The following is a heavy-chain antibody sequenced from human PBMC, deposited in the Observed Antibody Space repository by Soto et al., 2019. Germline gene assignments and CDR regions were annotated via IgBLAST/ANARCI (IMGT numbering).Heavy chain of an antibody. CDR2: INWNSGSI. Sequence: LRLSCSASGFTFDDYAMHWVRQVPGKGLEWVSGINWNSGSIGYADSVKGRFAISRDNAKNSLHLQMNSLRAEDTAFYYCVKDESINWYSGHFRHWGQGTLVTVSS. CDR1: GFTFDDYA. CDR3: VKDESINWYSGHFRH. D-gene: IGHD6-13*01. V-gene: IGHV3-9*01. J-gene: IGHJ1*01.